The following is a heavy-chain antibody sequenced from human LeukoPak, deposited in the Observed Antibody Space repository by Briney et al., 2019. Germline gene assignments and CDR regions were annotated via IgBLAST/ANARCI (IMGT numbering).Heavy chain of an antibody. CDR3: AKVSTGSAFDI. D-gene: IGHD5/OR15-5a*01. CDR1: GGSISSYF. V-gene: IGHV3-23*01. J-gene: IGHJ3*02. CDR2: ISGSGGST. Sequence: ETLSLTCTVSGGSISSYFWSWVRQAPGKGLEWVSAISGSGGSTYYADSVKGRFTISRDNSKNTLYLQMNSLRAEDTAVYYCAKVSTGSAFDIWGQGTMVTVSS.